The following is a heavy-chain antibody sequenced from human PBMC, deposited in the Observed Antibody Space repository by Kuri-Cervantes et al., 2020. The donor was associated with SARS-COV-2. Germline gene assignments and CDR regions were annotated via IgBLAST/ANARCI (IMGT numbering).Heavy chain of an antibody. CDR3: ADGGSGSYNFDY. CDR1: GGTFSSYA. V-gene: IGHV1-69*10. D-gene: IGHD3-10*01. CDR2: IIPILGIA. J-gene: IGHJ4*02. Sequence: SVKVSCKASGGTFSSYAISWVRQAPGQGLEWMGGIIPILGIANYAQKFQGRVTITADKSTSTAYMELSSLRSEDTAVYYCADGGSGSYNFDYWGQGTLVTVSS.